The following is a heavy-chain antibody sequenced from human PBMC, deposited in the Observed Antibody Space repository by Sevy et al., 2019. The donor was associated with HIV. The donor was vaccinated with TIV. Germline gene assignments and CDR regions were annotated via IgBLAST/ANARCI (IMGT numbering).Heavy chain of an antibody. D-gene: IGHD6-13*01. CDR3: ARGTGYSSSWYVY. J-gene: IGHJ4*02. CDR2: INHSGST. Sequence: SETLSLTCAVYGGSFSGYYWSWIRQPPGKGLELIGEINHSGSTNYNPSLKSRVTISVDTSKNQFSLKLSSVTAADTAVYYCARGTGYSSSWYVYWGQGTLVTVSS. CDR1: GGSFSGYY. V-gene: IGHV4-34*01.